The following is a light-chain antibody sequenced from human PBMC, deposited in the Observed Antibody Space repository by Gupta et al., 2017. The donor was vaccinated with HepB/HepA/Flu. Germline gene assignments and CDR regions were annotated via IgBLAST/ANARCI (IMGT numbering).Light chain of an antibody. CDR1: QSISSY. CDR3: QQSYSTPPS. Sequence: DIQMTHHPSSLSASVGDRVTITCRASQSISSYLNWYQQKPGKAPKLLIYAASSLQSGVPSRFSGSGSGTDFTLTISSLQPEDFATYYCQQSYSTPPSFGQGTKLEIK. CDR2: AAS. V-gene: IGKV1-39*01. J-gene: IGKJ2*03.